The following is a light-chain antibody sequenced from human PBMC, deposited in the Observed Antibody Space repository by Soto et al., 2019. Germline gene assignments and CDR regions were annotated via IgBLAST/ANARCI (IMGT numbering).Light chain of an antibody. V-gene: IGKV1-5*03. CDR3: EQYNNYSDMYT. Sequence: DIQMTQSPSTLSASVGDRVTITCRASQSISSWLAWYQQKPGKAPKLLIYKASSLESGVPSRFSGSGSGTESTSTTGTLQPDDVATYYCEQYNNYSDMYTVGQGTKLVIK. J-gene: IGKJ2*01. CDR2: KAS. CDR1: QSISSW.